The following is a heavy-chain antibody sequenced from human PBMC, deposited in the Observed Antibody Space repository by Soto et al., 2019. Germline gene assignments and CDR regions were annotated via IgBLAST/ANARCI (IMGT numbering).Heavy chain of an antibody. CDR3: ISHSPEDMIRT. CDR1: GFTFSGSS. V-gene: IGHV3-73*01. Sequence: EVFLSESGGGVTQPGGSLRLSCAASGFTFSGSSVHWVRQASGKGLEWVGRIRNKANSYATAYAASVRGRFTISRDDSKNTAFLQMNSLNTEDTAVYYCISHSPEDMIRTWGQGTLVTVSS. J-gene: IGHJ4*02. D-gene: IGHD2-15*01. CDR2: IRNKANSYAT.